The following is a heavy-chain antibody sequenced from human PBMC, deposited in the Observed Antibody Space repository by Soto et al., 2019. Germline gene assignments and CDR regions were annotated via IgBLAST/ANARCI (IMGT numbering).Heavy chain of an antibody. D-gene: IGHD2-15*01. CDR2: IYYSGST. J-gene: IGHJ4*02. V-gene: IGHV4-59*08. CDR1: GGSISSYY. Sequence: QVQLQESGPGLVKPSETLSLTCTVYGGSISSYYWSWIRQPPGKGLEWIGYIYYSGSTNYNPSLKSRVTISVDTSKNQFSLKLSSVTAADTAVYYCARQPGEGYFDYWGQGTLVTVSS. CDR3: ARQPGEGYFDY.